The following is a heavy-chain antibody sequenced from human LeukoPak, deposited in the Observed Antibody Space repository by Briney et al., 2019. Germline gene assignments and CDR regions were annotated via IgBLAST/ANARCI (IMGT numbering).Heavy chain of an antibody. Sequence: ASLKVSCKASGYTFTSYGISWVRQAPGQGLEWMGWISAYNGNTNYAQKLQGRVTMTTDTSTSTAYMELRSLRSDDTAVYYCARALGSSPLNKDDYWGQGTLVTVSS. CDR2: ISAYNGNT. D-gene: IGHD7-27*01. CDR1: GYTFTSYG. V-gene: IGHV1-18*01. J-gene: IGHJ4*02. CDR3: ARALGSSPLNKDDY.